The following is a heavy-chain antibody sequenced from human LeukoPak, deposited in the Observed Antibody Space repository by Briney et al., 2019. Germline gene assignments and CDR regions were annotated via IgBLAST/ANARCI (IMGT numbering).Heavy chain of an antibody. CDR3: ARDSGTTGEVKFDP. J-gene: IGHJ5*02. CDR1: GGSITTYY. CDR2: IYYSGNS. Sequence: KSPETLSLTCTVSGGSITTYYWSWIRQPPGKGLEWIGYIYYSGNSNSNPSLKSRVTISVDTSKNQFSLKLSSVTAADTAVYYCARDSGTTGEVKFDPWGQGTLVTVSS. V-gene: IGHV4-59*01. D-gene: IGHD3-10*01.